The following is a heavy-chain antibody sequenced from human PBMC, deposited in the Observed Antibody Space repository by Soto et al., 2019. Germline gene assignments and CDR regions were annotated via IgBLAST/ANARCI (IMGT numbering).Heavy chain of an antibody. CDR2: ISSSGSTI. V-gene: IGHV3-48*03. D-gene: IGHD3-16*01. CDR3: ARDYVAVLPGVPYYYYGMDV. J-gene: IGHJ6*02. Sequence: PGGSLRLSCAASGLTFSSYEMNWVRQAPGKGLEWVSYISSSGSTIYYADSVKGRFTISRDNAKNSLYLQMNSLRAEDTAVYYCARDYVAVLPGVPYYYYGMDVWGQGTTVTVSS. CDR1: GLTFSSYE.